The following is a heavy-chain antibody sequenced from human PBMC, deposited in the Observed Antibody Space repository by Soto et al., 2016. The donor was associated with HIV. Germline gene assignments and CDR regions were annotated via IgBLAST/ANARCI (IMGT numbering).Heavy chain of an antibody. CDR3: ARGGPIQLDAFDI. CDR1: GYTFSAYY. V-gene: IGHV1-2*02. Sequence: QVQLVQSGAEVRKPGASVKVSCKASGYTFSAYYMHWVRQAPGEGLEWMGWINPDSGGVNYAPKFQGRVTMTRDTSISTAYMELSRLRSDDTAVYYCARGGPIQLDAFDIWGQGTMVTVSS. D-gene: IGHD5-18*01. J-gene: IGHJ3*02. CDR2: INPDSGGV.